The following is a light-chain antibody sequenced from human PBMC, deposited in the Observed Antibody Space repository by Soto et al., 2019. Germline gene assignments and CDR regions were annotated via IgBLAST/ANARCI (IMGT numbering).Light chain of an antibody. Sequence: IVLTRSPGTLSASPWGRATLSCRSSETVYDRQLAWYQQRAGQAPRLLIYAISTRAAGIPDRFSGSGSGTDFTLTISRVEPADSAMYYCQQFGSSWWTFAQGTKVDIK. V-gene: IGKV3-20*01. CDR2: AIS. CDR1: ETVYDRQ. J-gene: IGKJ1*01. CDR3: QQFGSSWWT.